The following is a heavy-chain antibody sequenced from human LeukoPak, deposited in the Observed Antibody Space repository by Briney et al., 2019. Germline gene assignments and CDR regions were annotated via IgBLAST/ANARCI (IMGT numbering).Heavy chain of an antibody. V-gene: IGHV3-30-3*01. D-gene: IGHD1-26*01. CDR3: ARDPKDSGSYLDY. J-gene: IGHJ4*02. CDR2: ISYDGSNK. CDR1: GFTFSSYA. Sequence: GGSLRLSCAASGFTFSSYAMHWVRQAPGKGLEWVAVISYDGSNKYYADSVKGRFTISRDNSENTLYLQMNSLRAEDTAVYYCARDPKDSGSYLDYWGQGTLVTVSS.